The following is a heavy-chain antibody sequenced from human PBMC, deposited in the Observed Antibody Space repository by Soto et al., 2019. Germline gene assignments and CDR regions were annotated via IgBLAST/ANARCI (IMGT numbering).Heavy chain of an antibody. CDR3: TNDMFSGSYYVRGLTYYFEY. J-gene: IGHJ4*02. CDR1: GLTFSDYW. Sequence: GGSLRLSCAVSGLTFSDYWMSWVRQAPGKGLEWVANIRQDESEKNYADSVKGRFTISRDNAKSSVYLQMNSLRAEDTAVYYCTNDMFSGSYYVRGLTYYFEYWGQGTLVTVS. D-gene: IGHD1-26*01. V-gene: IGHV3-7*03. CDR2: IRQDESEK.